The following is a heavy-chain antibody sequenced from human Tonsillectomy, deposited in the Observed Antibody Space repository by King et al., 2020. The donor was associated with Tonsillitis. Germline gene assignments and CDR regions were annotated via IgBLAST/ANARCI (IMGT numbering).Heavy chain of an antibody. CDR3: ARGSYDFWSDYPDYFDY. CDR1: GGSFIDYY. D-gene: IGHD3-3*01. Sequence: VQLQQWGAGLLKPSETLSLTCAVYGGSFIDYYWSWIRQPPGKGLEWMGKINHSGSTNYNPSLRSRVTISVDTSKNHFSLSLSSVTAADTAVYYCARGSYDFWSDYPDYFDYWGQGALVTVSS. V-gene: IGHV4-34*01. J-gene: IGHJ4*02. CDR2: INHSGST.